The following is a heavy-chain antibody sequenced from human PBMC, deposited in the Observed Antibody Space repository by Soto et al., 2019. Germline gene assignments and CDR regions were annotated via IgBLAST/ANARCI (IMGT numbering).Heavy chain of an antibody. D-gene: IGHD6-13*01. V-gene: IGHV3-48*01. CDR2: ISSSGSII. CDR1: GFTFSSYS. Sequence: EVQLVESGGGLVQPGGSLRLSCAASGFTFSSYSMAWVRQAPGKGLEWLSYISSSGSIITHGDSVKGRITVSRDNGKNSLYLQLDSLRAEDTALYSCARGCSGSCWFEYWGQGTPVTVSS. J-gene: IGHJ4*02. CDR3: ARGCSGSCWFEY.